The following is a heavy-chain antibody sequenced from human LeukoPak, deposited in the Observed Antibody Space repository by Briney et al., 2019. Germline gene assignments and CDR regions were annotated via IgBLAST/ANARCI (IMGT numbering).Heavy chain of an antibody. CDR2: VYYSGST. V-gene: IGHV4-61*01. D-gene: IGHD5-12*01. Sequence: PSEALTLTCTVSGDPISSYGDYSNYKWTWIRQPPGKGLEWIGYVYYSGSTNYNPSLKSRVTISVDTSKNQLSLKLTSVTAADTAIYYCAREYSGFDYWGQGTLVTVSS. J-gene: IGHJ4*02. CDR1: GDPISSYGDYSNYK. CDR3: AREYSGFDY.